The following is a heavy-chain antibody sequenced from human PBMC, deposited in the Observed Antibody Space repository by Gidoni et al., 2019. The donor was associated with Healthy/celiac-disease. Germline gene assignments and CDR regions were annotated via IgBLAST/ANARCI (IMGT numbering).Heavy chain of an antibody. V-gene: IGHV1-69*02. CDR3: ARTHTVEMATITDYYGMDV. CDR1: GGAFSRYT. Sequence: QVKLVQSGAEGKKPWSSVKVCCKTSGGAFSRYTISRVRQAPGQGLEWMGRNIPILRIANYAQKCQGRVTITADKSTSTAYMELSSLRSEDTAVYYCARTHTVEMATITDYYGMDVWGQGTTVTVSS. CDR2: NIPILRIA. J-gene: IGHJ6*02. D-gene: IGHD5-12*01.